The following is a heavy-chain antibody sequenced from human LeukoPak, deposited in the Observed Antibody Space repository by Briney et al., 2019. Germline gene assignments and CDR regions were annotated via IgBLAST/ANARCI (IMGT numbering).Heavy chain of an antibody. CDR1: GFTFDDYA. CDR2: ISVDGGST. Sequence: GGSLRLSCAASGFTFDDYAMHWGRQAPGKGVEWVCLISVDGGSTYYADPVKGRFTISRDNSKNSLYLQMNSLRTEDTALYYCAKAPEGYCSGGSCYSVYFDYWGQGTLVTVSS. J-gene: IGHJ4*02. D-gene: IGHD2-15*01. V-gene: IGHV3-43*02. CDR3: AKAPEGYCSGGSCYSVYFDY.